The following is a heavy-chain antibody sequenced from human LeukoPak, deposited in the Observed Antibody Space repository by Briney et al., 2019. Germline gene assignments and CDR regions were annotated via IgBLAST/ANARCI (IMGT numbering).Heavy chain of an antibody. Sequence: SETLSLTCAVSGVSISSGGYSWSWIRQPPGKGLEWIGYIYHSGSTYYSPSLKSRVTISVDRSKNQFSLKLSSVTAADTAVYYCARAPYYYDSSGYYYVHYYYGMDVWGQGTTVTVSS. CDR3: ARAPYYYDSSGYYYVHYYYGMDV. CDR2: IYHSGST. V-gene: IGHV4-30-2*01. CDR1: GVSISSGGYS. D-gene: IGHD3-22*01. J-gene: IGHJ6*02.